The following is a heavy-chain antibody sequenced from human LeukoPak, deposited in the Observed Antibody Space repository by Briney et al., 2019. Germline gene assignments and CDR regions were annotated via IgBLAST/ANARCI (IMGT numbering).Heavy chain of an antibody. V-gene: IGHV3-9*01. CDR2: ISWNSGRI. D-gene: IGHD3-10*01. J-gene: IGHJ4*02. Sequence: PGGSLRLSCAASGFTFDDYAMHWVRQAPGKGLEWVSGISWNSGRINYADSVKGRFTISRDNSKNTLYLQMNSLRAEDTAVYYCARAGSGSLYYFDYWGQGTLVTVSS. CDR1: GFTFDDYA. CDR3: ARAGSGSLYYFDY.